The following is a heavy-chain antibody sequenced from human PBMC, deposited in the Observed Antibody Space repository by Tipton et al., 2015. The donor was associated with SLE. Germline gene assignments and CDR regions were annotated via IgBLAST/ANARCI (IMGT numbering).Heavy chain of an antibody. D-gene: IGHD7-27*01. V-gene: IGHV1-18*01. CDR1: GHTFSSYD. Sequence: QLVQSGAEVKKPGASVKVSCKASGHTFSSYDISWVRQAPGQGLEWMGWISGYNGNRNSAQKFQGRVAMTTDTSTSTAYMELRSLRSDDTAGYYCARMGFSELGIGHWLDPWGQGSLVNVPS. J-gene: IGHJ5*02. CDR2: ISGYNGNR. CDR3: ARMGFSELGIGHWLDP.